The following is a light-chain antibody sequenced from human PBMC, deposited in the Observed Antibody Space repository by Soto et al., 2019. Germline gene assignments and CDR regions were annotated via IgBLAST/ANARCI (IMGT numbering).Light chain of an antibody. J-gene: IGKJ4*01. CDR2: GAS. CDR1: QSVSSN. Sequence: EIVMTQSPATLSVSPGERATLSCRASQSVSSNLAWYQQKPGQAPGLLIYGASTRATGIPARFSGSGSGTEFTLTVSSLQSEDFVVYYCQQYNNWPLTFGGGTKVEIK. CDR3: QQYNNWPLT. V-gene: IGKV3-15*01.